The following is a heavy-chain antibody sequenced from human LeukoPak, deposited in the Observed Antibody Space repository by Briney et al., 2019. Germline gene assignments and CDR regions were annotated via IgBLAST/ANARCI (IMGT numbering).Heavy chain of an antibody. CDR2: ISAYNGNT. V-gene: IGHV1-18*01. J-gene: IGHJ6*02. CDR3: ARGAYYYDSSGLNYYYYGMDV. Sequence: ASVKVSCKASGYTFTSYGISWVRQAPGQGLEWMGWISAYNGNTNYAQKPQGRVTMTTDTSTSTAYMELRSLRSDDTAVYYCARGAYYYDSSGLNYYYYGMDVWGQGTTVTVSS. CDR1: GYTFTSYG. D-gene: IGHD3-22*01.